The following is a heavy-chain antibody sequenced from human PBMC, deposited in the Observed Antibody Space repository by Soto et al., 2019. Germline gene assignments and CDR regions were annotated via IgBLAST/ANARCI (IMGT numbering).Heavy chain of an antibody. J-gene: IGHJ4*02. D-gene: IGHD6-19*01. CDR1: GGSISSGDYS. CDR2: IYHTGTT. V-gene: IGHV4-30-2*01. Sequence: SETLSLTCTVSGGSISSGDYSWTWIRQQPAKGLEWIGYIYHTGTTYYNTSLKSRVTISVDRSKNQFSLKLSSVTAADAAVYYCARAGDSSGPVALGYWGQGTLVTV. CDR3: ARAGDSSGPVALGY.